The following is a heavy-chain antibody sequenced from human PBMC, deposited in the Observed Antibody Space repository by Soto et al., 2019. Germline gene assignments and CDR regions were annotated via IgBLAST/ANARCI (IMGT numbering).Heavy chain of an antibody. D-gene: IGHD3-3*01. CDR1: GGTFSSYA. CDR3: ARDEAIADFWSGYYPPSYYYYYYGMDV. V-gene: IGHV1-69*13. Sequence: GASVKVSCKASGGTFSSYAISWVRQAPGQGLEWMGGIIPIFGTANYAQKFQGRVTITADESTSTAYMELSSLRSEDTAVYYCARDEAIADFWSGYYPPSYYYYYYGMDVWGQGTTVTVS. CDR2: IIPIFGTA. J-gene: IGHJ6*02.